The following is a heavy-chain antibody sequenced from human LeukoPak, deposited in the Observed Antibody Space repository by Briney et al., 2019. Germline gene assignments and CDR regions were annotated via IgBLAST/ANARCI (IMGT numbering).Heavy chain of an antibody. J-gene: IGHJ6*03. Sequence: GGSLRLSCAASGFTFSSYGMNWVRQAPGKGLEWVSSISSSSSYIYYADSVKGRFTISRDNAKNSLYLQMNSLRAEDTAVYYCARVGYQLLDYYYYYMDVWGKGTTVTVSS. V-gene: IGHV3-21*01. CDR1: GFTFSSYG. CDR2: ISSSSSYI. CDR3: ARVGYQLLDYYYYYMDV. D-gene: IGHD2-2*01.